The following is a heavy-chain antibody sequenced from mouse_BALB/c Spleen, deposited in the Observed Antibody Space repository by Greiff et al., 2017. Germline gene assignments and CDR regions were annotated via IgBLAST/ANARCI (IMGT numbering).Heavy chain of an antibody. D-gene: IGHD1-1*01. CDR3: ASNYYGYAMDY. J-gene: IGHJ4*01. V-gene: IGHV2-2*02. CDR1: GFSLTSYG. CDR2: IWRGGST. Sequence: VKVEESGPGLVQPSQSLSITCTASGFSLTSYGVHWVRQSPGKGLEWLGVIWRGGSTDNNAAFISRLSISKDNSKSQVFFRMNRLQANDAAIYSCASNYYGYAMDYWGQGTTVTVSS.